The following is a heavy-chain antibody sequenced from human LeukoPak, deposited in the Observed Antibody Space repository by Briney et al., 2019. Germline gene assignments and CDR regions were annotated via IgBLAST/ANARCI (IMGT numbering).Heavy chain of an antibody. CDR1: GYTFTRYY. Sequence: ASVKVSCKASGYTFTRYYMHWVRQAPGQGLEWMGIINPSGANTRYAQKFQGRVTMTRDTSTSTVYMELSSLRSDDTAVYYCARVRVVVADPYYYGMDVWGQGTTVTVSS. CDR3: ARVRVVVADPYYYGMDV. V-gene: IGHV1-46*01. CDR2: INPSGANT. J-gene: IGHJ6*02. D-gene: IGHD2-15*01.